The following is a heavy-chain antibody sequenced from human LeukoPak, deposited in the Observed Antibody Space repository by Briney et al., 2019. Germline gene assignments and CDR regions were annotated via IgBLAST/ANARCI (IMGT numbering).Heavy chain of an antibody. D-gene: IGHD5-18*01. CDR3: ARSGTAMAHFDY. V-gene: IGHV1-2*04. CDR2: INPNSGGT. Sequence: VSVNVSCKASGYTFTGYYMHWVRQAPGQGLEWMGWINPNSGGTNYAQKFQGWVTMTRDTSISTAYMELSRLRSDDTAVYYCARSGTAMAHFDYWGQGTLVTVSS. J-gene: IGHJ4*02. CDR1: GYTFTGYY.